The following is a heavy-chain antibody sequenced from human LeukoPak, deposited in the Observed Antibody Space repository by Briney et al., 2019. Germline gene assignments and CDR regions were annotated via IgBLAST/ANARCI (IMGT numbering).Heavy chain of an antibody. J-gene: IGHJ4*02. CDR3: ARSSGSYRPFDS. CDR1: GLTLSDHW. D-gene: IGHD3-22*01. Sequence: GGSLRLSCAASGLTLSDHWMHWVRQVPGKGLVWVSRLNSDGSSTSYAGSVKGRFTISRDNAKNTLYLQMTSLRAQDTGIYYCARSSGSYRPFDSWGQGTLAIVSS. CDR2: LNSDGSST. V-gene: IGHV3-74*01.